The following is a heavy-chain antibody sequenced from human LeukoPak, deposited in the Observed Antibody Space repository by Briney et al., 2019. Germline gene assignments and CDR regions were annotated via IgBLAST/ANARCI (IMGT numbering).Heavy chain of an antibody. Sequence: ASVKVSCKASGYTFTSNYMHWVRQAPGQGLEWMGIIDPSGGSTSYAQKFQGRVTMTRDMSTSTVYMDLSSLRSEDTAVYYCALSAGGSYPHNDAFDIWGQGTMVTVSS. D-gene: IGHD1-26*01. J-gene: IGHJ3*02. V-gene: IGHV1-46*01. CDR1: GYTFTSNY. CDR3: ALSAGGSYPHNDAFDI. CDR2: IDPSGGST.